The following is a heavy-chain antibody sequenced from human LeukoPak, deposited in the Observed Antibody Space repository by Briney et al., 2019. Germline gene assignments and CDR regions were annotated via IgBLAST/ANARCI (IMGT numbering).Heavy chain of an antibody. D-gene: IGHD2-2*01. CDR1: GFTFSSYA. CDR3: AKDLYCSSTSCLPRYFDL. V-gene: IGHV3-23*01. CDR2: ISGSGGTT. J-gene: IGHJ2*01. Sequence: GGSLGLSCAASGFTFSSYAMSWVRQAPGKGLEWVSDISGSGGTTYYADSVKGRFTVSRDNSKNTLYLQMNSLRAEDTAVYYCAKDLYCSSTSCLPRYFDLWGRGTLVTVSS.